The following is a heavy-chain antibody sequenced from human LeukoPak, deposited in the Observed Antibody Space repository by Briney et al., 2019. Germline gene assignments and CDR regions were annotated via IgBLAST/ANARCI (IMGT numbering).Heavy chain of an antibody. Sequence: PSETLSLTCSVSGGSISGYYWTWIRQPAGKGLEWIGRIFSDGSTNYNPSLKSRVTMSVDTSKNQFSLKLSSMTAADAAAYYCARDLGLSLDYWGQGTLVTVSS. V-gene: IGHV4-4*07. D-gene: IGHD3-16*01. J-gene: IGHJ4*02. CDR3: ARDLGLSLDY. CDR2: IFSDGST. CDR1: GGSISGYY.